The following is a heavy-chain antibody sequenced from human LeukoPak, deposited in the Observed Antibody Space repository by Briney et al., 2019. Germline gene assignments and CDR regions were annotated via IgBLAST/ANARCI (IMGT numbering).Heavy chain of an antibody. J-gene: IGHJ6*03. Sequence: SVKVSCKASGFTFTSSAMQWVRQARGQRLEWIGWIVVGSGNTNYAQKFQERVTITRNMSTSTAYMELSSLRSEDTAVYYCAADANEYYYDSSGFYYYYMDVWGKGTTVTVSS. CDR1: GFTFTSSA. CDR2: IVVGSGNT. V-gene: IGHV1-58*02. CDR3: AADANEYYYDSSGFYYYYMDV. D-gene: IGHD3-22*01.